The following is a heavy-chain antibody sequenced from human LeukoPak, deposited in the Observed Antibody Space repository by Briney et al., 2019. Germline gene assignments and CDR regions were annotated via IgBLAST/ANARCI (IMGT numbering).Heavy chain of an antibody. V-gene: IGHV3-23*01. CDR3: SKAPLGACAGAVCFYLDV. CDR2: DTSSTTST. J-gene: IGHJ6*03. Sequence: GGSLRLSCTASEFSISHYVKSWVRQAPGKGLEWVSADTSSTTSTYYASSVRGRFTISRDNSMNTLYLQMNSLRADDTAVYYCSKAPLGACAGAVCFYLDVSGKGTTVIVSS. CDR1: EFSISHYV. D-gene: IGHD3-3*01.